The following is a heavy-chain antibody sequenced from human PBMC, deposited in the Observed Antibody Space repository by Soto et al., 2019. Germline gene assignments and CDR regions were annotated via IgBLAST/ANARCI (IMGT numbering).Heavy chain of an antibody. D-gene: IGHD2-2*01. CDR2: IYPGDSDT. V-gene: IGHV5-51*01. CDR3: AGGAVVVPAATTQYYYYYGMDV. Sequence: PGESLRISCKGSGYSFTSYWIGWVRQMPGKGLEWMGIIYPGDSDTRYSPSFQGQVTISADKSISTAYLQWSSLKASDTAMYYCAGGAVVVPAATTQYYYYYGMDVWGQGTTVTVSS. CDR1: GYSFTSYW. J-gene: IGHJ6*02.